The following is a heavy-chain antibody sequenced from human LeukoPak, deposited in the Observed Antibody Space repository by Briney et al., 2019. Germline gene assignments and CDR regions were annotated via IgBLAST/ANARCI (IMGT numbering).Heavy chain of an antibody. CDR1: GVSISSYH. Sequence: SETLSLTCSVSGVSISSYHWSWIRQPPGKGLEWIGYISYSGYTNYNPSLQSRVTMSLDRSKNQLSVKLTSVTAADTAVYYCARIERDGSGKPPYYYYYMDVWGKGTTVTVSS. CDR2: ISYSGYT. D-gene: IGHD3-10*01. CDR3: ARIERDGSGKPPYYYYYMDV. J-gene: IGHJ6*03. V-gene: IGHV4-59*01.